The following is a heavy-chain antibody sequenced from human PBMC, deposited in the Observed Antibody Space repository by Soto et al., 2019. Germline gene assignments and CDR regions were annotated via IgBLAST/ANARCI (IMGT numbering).Heavy chain of an antibody. CDR2: ISYDGSNK. CDR1: GFTFSSYA. J-gene: IGHJ3*02. D-gene: IGHD2-21*02. V-gene: IGHV3-30-3*01. CDR3: ATDQYLAYCGGDCLNAFDI. Sequence: GGSLRLSCAASGFTFSSYAMHWVRQAPGKGLEWVAVISYDGSNKYYADSVKGRFTISRDNSKNTLYLQMNSLRAEDTAVYYCATDQYLAYCGGDCLNAFDIWGQGTMVTVSS.